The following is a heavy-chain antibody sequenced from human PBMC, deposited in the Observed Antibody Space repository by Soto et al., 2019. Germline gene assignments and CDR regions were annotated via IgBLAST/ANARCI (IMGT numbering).Heavy chain of an antibody. CDR1: GGSFSGYY. Sequence: SETLSLTCAVYGGSFSGYYWSWIRQPPGKGREWIGEINHSGSTNYNPSLKSRVTISVDTSKNQFSLKLSSVTAADTAVYYCARGLGCSGGSCYSSNWFDPWGQGTLVTVSS. V-gene: IGHV4-34*01. D-gene: IGHD2-15*01. CDR3: ARGLGCSGGSCYSSNWFDP. J-gene: IGHJ5*02. CDR2: INHSGST.